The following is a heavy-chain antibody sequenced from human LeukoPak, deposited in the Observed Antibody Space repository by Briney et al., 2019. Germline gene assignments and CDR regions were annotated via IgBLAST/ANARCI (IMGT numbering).Heavy chain of an antibody. Sequence: PSETLSLTCAVSGDSISSNNWWSWVRQPPGKGLEWIGEIYHSGSTNYNPSLKSRVTISVDTSKNQFSLKLSSVTAADTAVYYCARAFYGDYVFDIWGQGTMVTVSS. CDR1: GDSISSNNW. CDR3: ARAFYGDYVFDI. CDR2: IYHSGST. V-gene: IGHV4-4*02. D-gene: IGHD4-17*01. J-gene: IGHJ3*02.